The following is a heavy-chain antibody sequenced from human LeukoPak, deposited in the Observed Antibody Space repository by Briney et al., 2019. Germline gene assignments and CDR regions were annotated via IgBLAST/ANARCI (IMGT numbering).Heavy chain of an antibody. Sequence: ALVKVSCKASGYTFTGYYMHWVRQAPGQGLEWMGWINPNSGGTNYAQKFQGRVTMTRDTSISTAYMELSRPRSDDTAVYYCARGSIAAAWGDLDYWGQGTLVTVSS. V-gene: IGHV1-2*02. D-gene: IGHD6-13*01. CDR2: INPNSGGT. CDR3: ARGSIAAAWGDLDY. CDR1: GYTFTGYY. J-gene: IGHJ4*02.